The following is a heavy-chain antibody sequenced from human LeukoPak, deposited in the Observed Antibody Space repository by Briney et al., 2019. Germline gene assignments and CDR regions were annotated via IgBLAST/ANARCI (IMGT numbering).Heavy chain of an antibody. V-gene: IGHV1-69*01. CDR2: IIPILGTV. CDR3: ARVEGYGHYYYYYMDV. CDR1: GGIFSSYA. D-gene: IGHD5-18*01. Sequence: ASVKVSCKASGGIFSSYAISWVRQAPGQGLEWMGGIIPILGTVNYAQNFQGRVTIIADESTSTAYMELSSLRSDDTAVYYCARVEGYGHYYYYYMDVWGKGTTVTVSS. J-gene: IGHJ6*03.